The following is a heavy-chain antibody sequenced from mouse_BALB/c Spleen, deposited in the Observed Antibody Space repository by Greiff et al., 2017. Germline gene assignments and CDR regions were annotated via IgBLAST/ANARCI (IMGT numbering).Heavy chain of an antibody. CDR2: ISSGSSTI. CDR3: ARSHYDWYFDV. CDR1: GFTFSSFG. Sequence: EVQGVESGGGLVQPGGSRKLSCAASGFTFSSFGMHWVRQAPEKGLEWVAYISSGSSTIYYADTVKGRFTISRDNPKNTLFLQMTSLRSEDTAMYYCARSHYDWYFDVWGAGTTVTVSS. J-gene: IGHJ1*01. D-gene: IGHD1-2*01. V-gene: IGHV5-17*02.